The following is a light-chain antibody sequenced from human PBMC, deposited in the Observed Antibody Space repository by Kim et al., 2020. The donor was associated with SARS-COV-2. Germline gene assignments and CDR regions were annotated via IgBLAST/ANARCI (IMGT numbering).Light chain of an antibody. CDR2: AAS. J-gene: IGKJ3*01. CDR3: QQSYSTLFT. V-gene: IGKV1-39*01. CDR1: QSISSY. Sequence: DIQMTQSPSSLSASVGDRVTITCRASQSISSYLNWYQQKPGKALKLLIYAASSLQSGVPSRFSGSGSGTDFTLTISSLQPGDFATYYCQQSYSTLFTFGPGTKVDIK.